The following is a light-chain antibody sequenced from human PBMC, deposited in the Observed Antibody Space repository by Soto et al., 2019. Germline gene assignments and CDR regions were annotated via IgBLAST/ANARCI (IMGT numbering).Light chain of an antibody. J-gene: IGKJ1*01. V-gene: IGKV3-15*01. CDR2: GAY. CDR1: QPINNN. Sequence: VKHSRAALSVYEGERATLCSRASQPINNNVAWNKLKDGQVPRLVIYGAYTRATDIPARFSGSGSGPESTLTIGRLQPADPAVHSCKQYKQWRRKFGHGTKVDVK. CDR3: KQYKQWRRK.